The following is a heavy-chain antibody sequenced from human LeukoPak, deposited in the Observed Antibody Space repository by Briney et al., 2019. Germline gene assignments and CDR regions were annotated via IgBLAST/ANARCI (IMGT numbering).Heavy chain of an antibody. CDR3: ARPRNKGYSYGYFDY. V-gene: IGHV1-2*02. D-gene: IGHD5-18*01. J-gene: IGHJ4*02. CDR1: GYTFTGYY. Sequence: ASVKVSCKASGYTFTGYYMHWVRQAPGQGLEWMGWINPNSGGTNYAQKFQGRVTMTRDTSISTAYMELSRLRSDDTAVYYCARPRNKGYSYGYFDYWGQGTLVTVSS. CDR2: INPNSGGT.